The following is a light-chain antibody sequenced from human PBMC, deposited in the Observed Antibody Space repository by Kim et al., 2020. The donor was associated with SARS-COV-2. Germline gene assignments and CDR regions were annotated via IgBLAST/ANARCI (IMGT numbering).Light chain of an antibody. CDR2: VGTGGIVG. Sequence: CTRSRGYSNYKGDGYQQRPGKGPRFVMRVGTGGIVGSKGDGIPDRFSVLGSGLNRYLTIKNIQEEDESDYHCGADHGSGSNFVSVFGGGTQLTVL. CDR3: GADHGSGSNFVSV. J-gene: IGLJ2*01. V-gene: IGLV9-49*01. CDR1: RGYSNYK.